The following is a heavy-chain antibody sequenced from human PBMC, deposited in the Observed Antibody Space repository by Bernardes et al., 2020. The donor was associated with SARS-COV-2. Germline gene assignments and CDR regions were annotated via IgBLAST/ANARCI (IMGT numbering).Heavy chain of an antibody. CDR3: ARLLYGDYHDY. D-gene: IGHD2-8*01. CDR1: GFTVSSNY. J-gene: IGHJ4*02. V-gene: IGHV3-53*01. CDR2: IYPGVGT. Sequence: GSLRLSCAASGFTVSSNYMSWVRQAPGKGLDWVSVIYPGVGTYYTDSVKGRFTIPRDNSKNTLFLQMSSLRAEDTAVYYCARLLYGDYHDYWGQGTLVTVSS.